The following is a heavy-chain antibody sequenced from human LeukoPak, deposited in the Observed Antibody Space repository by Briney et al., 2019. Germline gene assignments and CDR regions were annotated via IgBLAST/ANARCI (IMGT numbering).Heavy chain of an antibody. J-gene: IGHJ4*02. Sequence: ASVKVSCKVSGYTLTELSMHWVRQAPGKGLEWMGGFDPEDGETIYAQKFQGRGTMTEDTSTDTAYMELSSLRSEDTAVYYCATDLSGYYDSSGSYWGQGTLVTVSS. V-gene: IGHV1-24*01. CDR1: GYTLTELS. CDR2: FDPEDGET. D-gene: IGHD3-22*01. CDR3: ATDLSGYYDSSGSY.